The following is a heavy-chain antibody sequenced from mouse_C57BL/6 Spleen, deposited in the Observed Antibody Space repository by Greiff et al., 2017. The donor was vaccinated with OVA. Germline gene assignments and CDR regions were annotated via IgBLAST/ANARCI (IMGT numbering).Heavy chain of an antibody. CDR2: ISYDGSN. J-gene: IGHJ4*01. CDR3: AREGDYYGSSPHYAMDY. CDR1: GYSITSGYY. D-gene: IGHD1-1*01. V-gene: IGHV3-6*01. Sequence: VQLQQSGPGLVKPSQSLSLTCSVTGYSITSGYYWNWIRQFPGNKLEWMGYISYDGSNNYNPSLKNRISITRDTSKNQFFLKLNSVTTEDTATYYCAREGDYYGSSPHYAMDYWGQGTSVTVSS.